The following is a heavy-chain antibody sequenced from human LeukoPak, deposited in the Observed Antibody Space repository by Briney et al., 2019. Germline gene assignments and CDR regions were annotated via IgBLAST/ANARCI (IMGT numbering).Heavy chain of an antibody. J-gene: IGHJ3*02. D-gene: IGHD6-13*01. CDR2: IYYSGST. CDR3: ARLGYSSSWYGGFDSFDI. CDR1: GRSLGIYY. V-gene: IGHV4-59*01. Sequence: SQTRSLTSTVYGRSLGIYYCSWIRQPQGRGLEWIGYIYYSGSTNYNPSLKSRVTISVDTSKNQFSLKLSSVTAADTAVYYCARLGYSSSWYGGFDSFDIWGQGTMVTVSS.